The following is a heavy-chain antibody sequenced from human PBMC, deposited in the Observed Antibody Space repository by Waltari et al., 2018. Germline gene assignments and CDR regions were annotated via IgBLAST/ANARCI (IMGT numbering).Heavy chain of an antibody. D-gene: IGHD2-2*01. V-gene: IGHV4-31*03. CDR3: AGSIVVVPAAMVYHAFDI. J-gene: IGHJ3*02. CDR2: IYYSGST. Sequence: QVQLQESGPGLVKPSQTLSLTCTVSGGSISSGGYYWSWIRPHPGKGLEWIGYIYYSGSTYYNPSLKSRVTISVDTSKNQFSLKLSSVTAADTAVYYCAGSIVVVPAAMVYHAFDIWGQGTMVTVSS. CDR1: GGSISSGGYY.